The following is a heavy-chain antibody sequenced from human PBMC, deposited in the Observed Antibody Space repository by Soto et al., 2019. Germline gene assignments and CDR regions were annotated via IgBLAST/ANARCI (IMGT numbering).Heavy chain of an antibody. Sequence: EVQLVESGGGLVKPGGSLRLSCEASGFTFRSYSMNWVRQAPGKGLEWVSSISTTSTYIYYGDSVKGRFTISRDNAKNSLFLKMNSLGAEDTAIYYCAREGDDYGEYNRAFDIWGQGTTVTVSS. CDR3: AREGDDYGEYNRAFDI. D-gene: IGHD4-17*01. J-gene: IGHJ3*02. V-gene: IGHV3-21*01. CDR2: ISTTSTYI. CDR1: GFTFRSYS.